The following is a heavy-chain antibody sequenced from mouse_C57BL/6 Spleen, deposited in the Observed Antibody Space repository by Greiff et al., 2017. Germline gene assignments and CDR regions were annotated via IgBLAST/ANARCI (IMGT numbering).Heavy chain of an antibody. Sequence: EVKLVESGGGLVKPGGSLKLSCAASGFTFSSYTMSWVRQTPEKRLEWVATIRGGGGNTYYPASVKGRFTISSDTANNTLYLQMSSLRSEDTALYYCARAPSFLTTVHYFDYWGQGTTLTVSS. J-gene: IGHJ2*01. CDR2: IRGGGGNT. D-gene: IGHD1-1*01. CDR3: ARAPSFLTTVHYFDY. CDR1: GFTFSSYT. V-gene: IGHV5-9*01.